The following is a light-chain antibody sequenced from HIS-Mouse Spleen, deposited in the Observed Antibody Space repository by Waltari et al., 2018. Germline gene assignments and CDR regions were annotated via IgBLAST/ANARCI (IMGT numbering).Light chain of an antibody. J-gene: IGLJ3*02. Sequence: QSALTQPASVSGSPGQSITIPCTGPSSDVGSYNLVSWYQQHPDKAPKLMIYEGSKRPSGVSNRFSGSKSGNTASLTISGLQAEDEADYYCCSYAGSSTWVFGGGTKLTVL. CDR2: EGS. CDR1: SSDVGSYNL. CDR3: CSYAGSSTWV. V-gene: IGLV2-23*01.